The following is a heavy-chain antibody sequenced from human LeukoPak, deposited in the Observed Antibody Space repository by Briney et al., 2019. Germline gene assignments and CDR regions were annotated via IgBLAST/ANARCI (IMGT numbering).Heavy chain of an antibody. J-gene: IGHJ4*02. V-gene: IGHV1-2*02. Sequence: ASVKVSCKASGYTFTDYYVHWVRQAPGQGLEWMGWINPNSGGTNYAQKFQGRVTMTRDTSVSTAYMELSRLTSDDTAVYYCARYSGGLGELSDPDYWGQGTLVTVSS. CDR2: INPNSGGT. CDR3: ARYSGGLGELSDPDY. D-gene: IGHD3-16*02. CDR1: GYTFTDYY.